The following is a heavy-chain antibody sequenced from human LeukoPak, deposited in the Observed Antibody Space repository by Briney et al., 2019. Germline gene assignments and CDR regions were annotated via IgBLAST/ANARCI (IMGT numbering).Heavy chain of an antibody. J-gene: IGHJ5*02. CDR1: GGSFSGYY. Sequence: SETLSLTCAVYGGSFSGYYWSWIRQPAGKGLEWIGEINHSGSTNYNPSLKSRVTISVDTSKNQFSLKLSSVTAADTAVYYCARIQLGYCSSTSCYNLPGVRFDPWGQGTLVTVSS. CDR3: ARIQLGYCSSTSCYNLPGVRFDP. V-gene: IGHV4-34*01. CDR2: INHSGST. D-gene: IGHD2-2*02.